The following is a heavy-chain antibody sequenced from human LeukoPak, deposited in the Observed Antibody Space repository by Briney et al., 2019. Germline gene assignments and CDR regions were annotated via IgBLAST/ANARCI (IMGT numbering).Heavy chain of an antibody. CDR2: IYYSGST. Sequence: KPSETLSLTCTVSGDSISSSSYYWRWIRQPPGKGLEWIGYIYYSGSTNYNPSLKSRVTISVDTSKNQFSLKLSSVTAAGTAVYYCARVEGQLAMGYWGQGTLVTVSS. V-gene: IGHV4-61*01. J-gene: IGHJ4*02. D-gene: IGHD6-19*01. CDR3: ARVEGQLAMGY. CDR1: GDSISSSSYY.